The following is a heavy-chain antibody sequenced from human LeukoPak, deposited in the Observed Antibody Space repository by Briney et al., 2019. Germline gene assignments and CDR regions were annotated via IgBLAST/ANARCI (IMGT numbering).Heavy chain of an antibody. CDR1: GFTFSSYE. D-gene: IGHD7-27*01. J-gene: IGHJ5*02. Sequence: GGSLRLSCAASGFTFSSYEMNWVRQAPGKGLEWVSYISSSGSTIYYADSVKGRFTISRDNSKNTLYLQMNSLRAEDTAVYYCANVANWGLYWFDPWGQGTLVTVSS. V-gene: IGHV3-48*03. CDR3: ANVANWGLYWFDP. CDR2: ISSSGSTI.